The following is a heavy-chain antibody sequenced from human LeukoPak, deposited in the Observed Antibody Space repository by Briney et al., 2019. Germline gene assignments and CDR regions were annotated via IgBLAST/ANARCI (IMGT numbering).Heavy chain of an antibody. CDR1: GGSVSSGSYY. CDR3: ASRRYSGSYSGFYFDY. D-gene: IGHD1-26*01. Sequence: SETLSLTCTVSGGSVSSGSYYWSWIRQPPGKGLEWIGEINHSGSTNYNPSLKSRVTISVDTSKNQFSLKLSSVTAADTAVYYCASRRYSGSYSGFYFDYWGQGTLVTVSS. J-gene: IGHJ4*02. V-gene: IGHV4-39*07. CDR2: INHSGST.